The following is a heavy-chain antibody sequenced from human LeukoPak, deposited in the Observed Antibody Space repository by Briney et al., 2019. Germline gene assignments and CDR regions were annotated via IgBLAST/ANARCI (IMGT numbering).Heavy chain of an antibody. Sequence: GGSLRLSCTASGFTFSSYAMSWVRQAPGKGLEWVSAISGSGGSTYYADSVKGRFTISRDNSKNTLYLQMNSLRAEDTAVYYCAKDRVTGTRLKYYFDYWGQGTLVTVSS. CDR1: GFTFSSYA. CDR3: AKDRVTGTRLKYYFDY. J-gene: IGHJ4*02. D-gene: IGHD1-20*01. CDR2: ISGSGGST. V-gene: IGHV3-23*01.